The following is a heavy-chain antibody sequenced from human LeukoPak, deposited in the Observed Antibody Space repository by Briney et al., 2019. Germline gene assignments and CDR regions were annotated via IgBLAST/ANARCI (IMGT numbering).Heavy chain of an antibody. J-gene: IGHJ5*02. V-gene: IGHV5-51*01. CDR2: IYPGDSDT. D-gene: IGHD3-10*01. CDR3: ARLTYGSGTQYVDP. Sequence: NRGESLKISCKGSGYSFTSYWIGWVRQMPGKGLEWMAIIYPGDSDTRYSPSFEGQVTISADTSITTAYLQWSSLKASDTAMYYCARLTYGSGTQYVDPWGQGTLVTVSS. CDR1: GYSFTSYW.